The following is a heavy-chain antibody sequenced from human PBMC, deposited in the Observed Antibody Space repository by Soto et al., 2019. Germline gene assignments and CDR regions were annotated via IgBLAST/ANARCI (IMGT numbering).Heavy chain of an antibody. CDR2: IKSKTDGGTT. CDR3: TTDSNVYYYDSSGLYDAFDI. D-gene: IGHD3-22*01. J-gene: IGHJ3*02. Sequence: GGSLRLSCAASGFTFSNAWMNWVRQAPGKGLEWVGRIKSKTDGGTTDYAAPVKGRFTISRDDSKNTLYLQMNSLKTEDTAMYYCTTDSNVYYYDSSGLYDAFDIWGQGTMVTVSS. V-gene: IGHV3-15*07. CDR1: GFTFSNAW.